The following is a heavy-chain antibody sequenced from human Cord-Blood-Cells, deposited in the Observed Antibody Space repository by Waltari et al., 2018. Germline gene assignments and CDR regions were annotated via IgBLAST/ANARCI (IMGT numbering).Heavy chain of an antibody. D-gene: IGHD3-10*01. CDR1: GGSFSGYY. CDR2: IKHSGRT. V-gene: IGHV4-34*01. Sequence: QVQLQQWGAGLLKPSETLSLTCAVYGGSFSGYYWSWIRQPPGKGLEWIGEIKHSGRTNYSPSLKSRVTISVATSKNQFSLKLSSVTAADTAVYYCARPYGSGSYPWGQGTLVTVSS. CDR3: ARPYGSGSYP. J-gene: IGHJ5*02.